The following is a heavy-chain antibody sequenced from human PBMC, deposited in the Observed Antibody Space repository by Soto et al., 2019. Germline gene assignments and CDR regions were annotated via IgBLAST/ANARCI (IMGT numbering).Heavy chain of an antibody. V-gene: IGHV3-15*01. Sequence: GGSLRLSCAASGFTFSNAWMSWVRQAPGKGLEWVGRIKSKTDGGTTDYAAPVKGRFTISRDDSKNTLYLQMNSLKTEDTAVYYCTSSNYDFWSGYELDYYYMDVWGKGTTVTVSS. CDR2: IKSKTDGGTT. D-gene: IGHD3-3*01. CDR3: TSSNYDFWSGYELDYYYMDV. J-gene: IGHJ6*03. CDR1: GFTFSNAW.